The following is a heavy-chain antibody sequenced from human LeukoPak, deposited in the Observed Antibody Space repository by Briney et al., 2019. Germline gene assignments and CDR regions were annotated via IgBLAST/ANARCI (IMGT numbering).Heavy chain of an antibody. CDR2: IIPILGIA. V-gene: IGHV1-69*04. J-gene: IGHJ4*02. Sequence: EASVKVSCKASGGTFSSYAISWVRQAPGQGLEWMGRIIPILGIANYAQKFQGRVTITADKSTSTAYMELRSLRSDDTAVYYCARDHPTVTTVVDYWGQGTLVTVSS. CDR3: ARDHPTVTTVVDY. D-gene: IGHD4-17*01. CDR1: GGTFSSYA.